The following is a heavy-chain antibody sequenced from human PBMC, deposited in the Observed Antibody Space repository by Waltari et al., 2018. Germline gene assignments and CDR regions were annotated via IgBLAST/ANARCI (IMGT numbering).Heavy chain of an antibody. CDR1: GGTFSSYA. CDR3: ARDNPHQYCSGGSCYYGGYFDY. Sequence: QVQLVQSGAEVKKPGSSVKVSCKASGGTFSSYAISWVRQAPGQGLEWMGGIIPIFGTANYAQKFQGRFTITADESTSTAYMELSSLRSEDTAVYYCARDNPHQYCSGGSCYYGGYFDYWGQGTLVTVSS. J-gene: IGHJ4*02. V-gene: IGHV1-69*01. CDR2: IIPIFGTA. D-gene: IGHD2-15*01.